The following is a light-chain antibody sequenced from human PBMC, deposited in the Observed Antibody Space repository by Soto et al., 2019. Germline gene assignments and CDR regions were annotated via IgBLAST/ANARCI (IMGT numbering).Light chain of an antibody. V-gene: IGLV1-44*01. CDR2: YNT. CDR3: AAWDDSLCGYV. Sequence: QSVLTQPPSASGTPGQRVTISCSGSSSNIGSYAVNWFQQLPGTAPKLLIYYNTQRPSGVPDRFSGSKSGTSASLAISGLQSEDGADYYCAAWDDSLCGYVFGTGTKLTVL. J-gene: IGLJ1*01. CDR1: SSNIGSYA.